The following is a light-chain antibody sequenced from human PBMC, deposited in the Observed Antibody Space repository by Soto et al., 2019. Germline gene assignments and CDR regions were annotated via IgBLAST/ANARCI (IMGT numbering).Light chain of an antibody. CDR2: EGN. Sequence: QPVLTQPASVSGSPGQSITISCTGTSSDVGSYNLVSWYQQHPSKAPKLMIYEGNKRPSGVSNRFSGSKSGNTASLTISGLQAEDEADYYCFSYAGSRIFYVFGTGTKVTVL. J-gene: IGLJ1*01. CDR3: FSYAGSRIFYV. V-gene: IGLV2-23*03. CDR1: SSDVGSYNL.